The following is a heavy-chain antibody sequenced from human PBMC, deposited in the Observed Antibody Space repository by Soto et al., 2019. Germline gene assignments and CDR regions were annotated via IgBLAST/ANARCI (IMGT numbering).Heavy chain of an antibody. D-gene: IGHD2-15*01. V-gene: IGHV3-53*01. CDR2: IYSGGST. CDR3: ARDFPCYVSYYYYGMDV. Sequence: HPGGSLRLSCAASGFTVSSNYMGWVRQAPGKGLEWVSVIYSGGSTYYADSVKGRFTISRNNSKNTLYLQMNSLRAEDTAVDYCARDFPCYVSYYYYGMDVWGQGTTVTVSS. CDR1: GFTVSSNY. J-gene: IGHJ6*02.